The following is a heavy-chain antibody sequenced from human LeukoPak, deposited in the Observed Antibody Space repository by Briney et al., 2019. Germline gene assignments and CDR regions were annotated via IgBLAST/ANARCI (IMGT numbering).Heavy chain of an antibody. CDR2: ISYDGSNK. V-gene: IGHV3-30*04. J-gene: IGHJ6*02. Sequence: GRSLRLSCAASGFTFSSYAMHWVRQAPGKGLEWVAVISYDGSNKYYADSVKGRFTISRDNSKNTLYLQMNSLRAEDTAVYYCAKDLGPDIVVVPAALGSYYYYGMDVWGQGTTVTVSS. D-gene: IGHD2-2*01. CDR1: GFTFSSYA. CDR3: AKDLGPDIVVVPAALGSYYYYGMDV.